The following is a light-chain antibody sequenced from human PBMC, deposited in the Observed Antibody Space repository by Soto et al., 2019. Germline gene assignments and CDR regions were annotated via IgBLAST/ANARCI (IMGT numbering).Light chain of an antibody. V-gene: IGLV1-51*01. Sequence: QSVLLPTPSACAAPGQKVTVSCSGSIFIIGGNSVSWYQQLPGTAPKLLIYDDNKRPSGIPDRFSGSKSGTSASLAISGLWAEDEADYYCASWDDSLSAYVLGSGTKGTVL. CDR2: DDN. CDR3: ASWDDSLSAYV. J-gene: IGLJ1*01. CDR1: IFIIGGNS.